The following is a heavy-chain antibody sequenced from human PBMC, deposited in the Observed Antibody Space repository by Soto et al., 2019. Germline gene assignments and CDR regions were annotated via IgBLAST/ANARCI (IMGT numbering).Heavy chain of an antibody. V-gene: IGHV1-2*04. CDR3: ARSIAARPSPGEPFDY. CDR2: INPNSGGT. D-gene: IGHD6-6*01. Sequence: ASVKVSCKASGYTFTGYYMHWVRQAPGQGLEWMGWINPNSGGTNYAQKFQGWVTMTRDTSISTAYMELSRLRSDDTAVYYCARSIAARPSPGEPFDYWGQGTLVTVSS. J-gene: IGHJ4*02. CDR1: GYTFTGYY.